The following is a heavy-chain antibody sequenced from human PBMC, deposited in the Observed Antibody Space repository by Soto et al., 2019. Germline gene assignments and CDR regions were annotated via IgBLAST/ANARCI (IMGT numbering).Heavy chain of an antibody. V-gene: IGHV3-48*01. D-gene: IGHD2-2*01. CDR2: ISSSFITI. Sequence: EVQLVESGGGLVQPGGSLRLSCAASGFTFSSYSMNWVRQAPGKGLEWVSYISSSFITIYYADSVKGQFTISRDNAKNSLYLQMNSLRAEDTAVYYCARDCPGSSTTCYGNEWFDSWGQGTLVTVSS. CDR3: ARDCPGSSTTCYGNEWFDS. CDR1: GFTFSSYS. J-gene: IGHJ5*01.